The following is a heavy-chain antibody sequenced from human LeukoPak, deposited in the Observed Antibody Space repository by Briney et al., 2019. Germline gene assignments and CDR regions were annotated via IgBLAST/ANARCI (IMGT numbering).Heavy chain of an antibody. D-gene: IGHD2-2*01. CDR3: ARTILPALDY. Sequence: PGGSLRLSCAASGFTFSTYGMHWVRQAPGKGLEWVAFIDYGGSYKYYADSAKGRFTISRDNSRNTLYLQMNSLGVGDTAVYYCARTILPALDYWGQGTLVTVSS. CDR1: GFTFSTYG. V-gene: IGHV3-30*19. J-gene: IGHJ4*02. CDR2: IDYGGSYK.